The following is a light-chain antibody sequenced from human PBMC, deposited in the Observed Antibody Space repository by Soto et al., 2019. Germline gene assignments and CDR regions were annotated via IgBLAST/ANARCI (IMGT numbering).Light chain of an antibody. V-gene: IGKV3-15*01. CDR1: QSVSSN. J-gene: IGKJ1*01. CDR2: VSS. Sequence: EIVMTQSPATLSVSPGEIATLSCRAIQSVSSNLACYQQKPGQAPRLLIYVSSTRATGIPSRFSGGGSWTEFTLTISSMQSEDFAVYYCQQYNNRXPVTFGQGTKV. CDR3: QQYNNRXPVT.